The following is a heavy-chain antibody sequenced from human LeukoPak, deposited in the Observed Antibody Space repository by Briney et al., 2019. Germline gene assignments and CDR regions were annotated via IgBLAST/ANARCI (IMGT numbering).Heavy chain of an antibody. J-gene: IGHJ4*02. D-gene: IGHD3-22*01. Sequence: GGSLRLSCAASGFTFSSYGMHWVRQAPGKGLEWVAVISYDGSNKYYADSVKGRFTISRDNSKNTLYLQMNSLRAEDTAVYYCAKDHYYDSSGYYYPDYWGQGTLVTVSS. CDR1: GFTFSSYG. CDR2: ISYDGSNK. V-gene: IGHV3-30*18. CDR3: AKDHYYDSSGYYYPDY.